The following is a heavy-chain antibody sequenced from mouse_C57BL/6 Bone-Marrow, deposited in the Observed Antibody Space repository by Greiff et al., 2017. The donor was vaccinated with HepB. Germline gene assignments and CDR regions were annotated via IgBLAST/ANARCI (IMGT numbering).Heavy chain of an antibody. CDR1: GFNIKDYY. V-gene: IGHV14-2*01. Sequence: VQLQQSGAELVKPGASVKLSCTASGFNIKDYYMHWVKQRTEQGLEWIGRIDSEDGETKYAPKFQGKATITADTSYNTAYLQLSSLTSEDTAVYYCARDLLLRVPYFDYWGQGTTLTVSS. CDR2: IDSEDGET. D-gene: IGHD1-1*01. CDR3: ARDLLLRVPYFDY. J-gene: IGHJ2*01.